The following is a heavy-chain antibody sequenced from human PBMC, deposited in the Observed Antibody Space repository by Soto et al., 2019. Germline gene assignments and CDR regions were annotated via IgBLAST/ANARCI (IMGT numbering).Heavy chain of an antibody. Sequence: SLTLSLTCAISGDSLSSNSAAWNSIRQSTSRGLEWLGRTYYRSKWYNEYAQSVKSRITINPDTFKNQCSLQVNSVTPEDTAVYYCARAEGGFDYWGQGTLVTVSS. J-gene: IGHJ4*02. CDR2: TYYRSKWYN. CDR3: ARAEGGFDY. CDR1: GDSLSSNSAA. V-gene: IGHV6-1*01.